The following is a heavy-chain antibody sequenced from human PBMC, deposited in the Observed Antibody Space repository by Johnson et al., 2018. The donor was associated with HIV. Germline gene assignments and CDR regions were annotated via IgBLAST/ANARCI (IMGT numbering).Heavy chain of an antibody. D-gene: IGHD1-1*01. V-gene: IGHV3-30*01. CDR2: LSNDGRNT. Sequence: QMQLVESGGGLVQPGGSLRLSCAASGFTFSSYSMHWVRQAPGTGLEWVAILSNDGRNTYFADSVKGRFTISRDNFKNTVYLQMNSLRTVDTAVYYCARGYTWNDVSIWGQGTMVTVSS. CDR3: ARGYTWNDVSI. J-gene: IGHJ3*02. CDR1: GFTFSSYS.